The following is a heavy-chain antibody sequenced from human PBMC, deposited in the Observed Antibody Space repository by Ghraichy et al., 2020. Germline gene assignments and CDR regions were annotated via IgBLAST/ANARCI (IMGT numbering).Heavy chain of an antibody. D-gene: IGHD6-19*01. CDR2: IYSGGST. CDR3: ARVYSSGWYVEGYFDY. J-gene: IGHJ4*02. Sequence: GGSLRLSCAASGFTVSSNYMSWVRQAPGKGLEWVSVIYSGGSTYYADSVKGRFTISRDNSKNTLYLQMNSLRAEDTAVYYCARVYSSGWYVEGYFDYWGQGTLVTVSS. CDR1: GFTVSSNY. V-gene: IGHV3-66*01.